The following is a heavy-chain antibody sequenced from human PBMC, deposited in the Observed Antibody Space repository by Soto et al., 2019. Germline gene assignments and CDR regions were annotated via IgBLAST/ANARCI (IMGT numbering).Heavy chain of an antibody. CDR1: GYTFTGYY. J-gene: IGHJ6*02. Sequence: ASVKVSCKASGYTFTGYYMHWVRQAPGQGLEWMGWINPNSGGTNYAQKFQGRVTMTRDTSISTAYMELSRLRSDDTAVYYCARSQSTRLGGLYMDVWGQVTTVTVSS. D-gene: IGHD2-2*02. V-gene: IGHV1-2*02. CDR2: INPNSGGT. CDR3: ARSQSTRLGGLYMDV.